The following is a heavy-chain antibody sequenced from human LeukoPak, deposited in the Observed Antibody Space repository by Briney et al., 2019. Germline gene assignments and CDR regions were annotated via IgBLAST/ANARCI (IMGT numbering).Heavy chain of an antibody. J-gene: IGHJ4*02. Sequence: GASVKVSCKASGYTFTGYYMHWVGQAPGQGREWMGWINPNSCGTNYAQKFQGTLTMTRDTSISTAYMELSRLRSDDTAVYYCARAYCSSTSCYTAGYWGQGTLVTVSS. CDR2: INPNSCGT. CDR3: ARAYCSSTSCYTAGY. D-gene: IGHD2-2*02. V-gene: IGHV1-2*02. CDR1: GYTFTGYY.